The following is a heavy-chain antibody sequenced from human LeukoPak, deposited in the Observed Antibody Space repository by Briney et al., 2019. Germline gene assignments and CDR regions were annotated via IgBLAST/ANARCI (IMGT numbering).Heavy chain of an antibody. D-gene: IGHD4-17*01. Sequence: VASVKVSCKASGGTFSSYAISWVRQAPGQGLEWMGGIIRIFGTANYAQKFQGRVAITTDESTSTPYMELSSLRSEDTAVYYCARLAGGYGDYVWYFQHWGQGTLVTVSS. CDR1: GGTFSSYA. J-gene: IGHJ1*01. CDR3: ARLAGGYGDYVWYFQH. V-gene: IGHV1-69*05. CDR2: IIRIFGTA.